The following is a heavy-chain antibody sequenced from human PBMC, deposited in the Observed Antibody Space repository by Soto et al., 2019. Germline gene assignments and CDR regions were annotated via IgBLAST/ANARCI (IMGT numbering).Heavy chain of an antibody. V-gene: IGHV1-18*04. CDR1: GYTFTSYD. Sequence: QVQLVQSGTEVKKPGASVKVSCKASGYTFTSYDISWVRQAPGQGLEWMGGISPFNGNTNYAQNLQGRVTMTTDTSTSTAYMELRSLRSDDTAVYYCARDGNLNMVRGVIHGWFDPWGQGTLVTVSS. CDR2: ISPFNGNT. CDR3: ARDGNLNMVRGVIHGWFDP. D-gene: IGHD3-10*01. J-gene: IGHJ5*02.